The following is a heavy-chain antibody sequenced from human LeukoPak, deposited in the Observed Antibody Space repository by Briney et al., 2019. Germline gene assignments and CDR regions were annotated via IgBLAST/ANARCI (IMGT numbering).Heavy chain of an antibody. CDR1: GFTFGDYA. CDR3: TRVPVDFWSGYHQAFDY. D-gene: IGHD3-3*01. CDR2: IRSKAYGGTT. Sequence: PGGSLRLSCTASGFTFGDYAMSWVRQAPGKRLEWVGFIRSKAYGGTTEYAASVKGRFTISRDDTKSIAYLQMNSLKTEDTALYYCTRVPVDFWSGYHQAFDYWGQGTLVTVSS. V-gene: IGHV3-49*04. J-gene: IGHJ4*02.